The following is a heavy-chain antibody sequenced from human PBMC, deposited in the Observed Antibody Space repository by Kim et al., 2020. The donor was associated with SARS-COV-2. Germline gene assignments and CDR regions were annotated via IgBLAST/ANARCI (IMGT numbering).Heavy chain of an antibody. Sequence: VKGRITISRDNAKNSLYLQMNSLRDEDTALYYCAKLLLIVAAAGTLYYFDYWGQGTLVTVSS. D-gene: IGHD6-13*01. V-gene: IGHV3-9*01. CDR3: AKLLLIVAAAGTLYYFDY. J-gene: IGHJ4*02.